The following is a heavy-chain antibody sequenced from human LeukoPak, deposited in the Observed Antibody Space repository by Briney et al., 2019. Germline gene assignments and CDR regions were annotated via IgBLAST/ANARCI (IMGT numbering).Heavy chain of an antibody. CDR2: ISAYNGNT. V-gene: IGHV1-18*01. CDR1: GYTFTSYG. J-gene: IGHJ5*02. D-gene: IGHD3-10*01. Sequence: ASVKVSCKASGYTFTSYGISWVRQAPGRGLEWMGWISAYNGNTNYAQKLQGRVTTTTDTSTSTAYMELRSLRSDDTAVYYCARERGTMVWGVITPWGQGTLVTVSS. CDR3: ARERGTMVWGVITP.